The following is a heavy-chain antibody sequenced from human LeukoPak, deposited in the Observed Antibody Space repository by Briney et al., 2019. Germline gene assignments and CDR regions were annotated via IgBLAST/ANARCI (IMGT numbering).Heavy chain of an antibody. Sequence: GGSLRLSCAASGFPLDDYGMSWVRQAPGKGLEWASGTNWNGGSTGYADSVKGRFTISRDNAKNSLYLQMNSLRAEDTALYHCARGRGYCSGGSCYFDYWGQGTLVTVSS. CDR2: TNWNGGST. V-gene: IGHV3-20*01. J-gene: IGHJ4*02. CDR3: ARGRGYCSGGSCYFDY. CDR1: GFPLDDYG. D-gene: IGHD2-15*01.